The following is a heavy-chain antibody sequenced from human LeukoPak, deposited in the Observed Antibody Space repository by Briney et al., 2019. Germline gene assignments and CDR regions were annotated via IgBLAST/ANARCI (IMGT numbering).Heavy chain of an antibody. Sequence: SETLSLTCTVSGGSISSGGYYWSWIRQPPGKGLEWIGYIYHSGSTYYNPSPKSRVTTSVDRSKNQFSLKLSSVTAADTAVYYCARSEIYYDSSGYPTYYFDYWGQGTLVTVSS. CDR2: IYHSGST. CDR1: GGSISSGGYY. V-gene: IGHV4-30-2*01. CDR3: ARSEIYYDSSGYPTYYFDY. J-gene: IGHJ4*02. D-gene: IGHD3-22*01.